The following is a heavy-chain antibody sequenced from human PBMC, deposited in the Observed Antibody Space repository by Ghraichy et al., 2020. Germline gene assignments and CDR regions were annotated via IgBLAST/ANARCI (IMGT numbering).Heavy chain of an antibody. CDR2: IIPIFGTA. Sequence: SVKVSCKASGGTFSSYAISWVRQAPGQGLEWMGGIIPIFGTANYAQKFQGRVTITADESTSTAYMELSSLRSEDTAVYYCARGSRYYYDSSGYSLDYWGQGTLVTVSS. CDR1: GGTFSSYA. V-gene: IGHV1-69*13. CDR3: ARGSRYYYDSSGYSLDY. D-gene: IGHD3-22*01. J-gene: IGHJ4*02.